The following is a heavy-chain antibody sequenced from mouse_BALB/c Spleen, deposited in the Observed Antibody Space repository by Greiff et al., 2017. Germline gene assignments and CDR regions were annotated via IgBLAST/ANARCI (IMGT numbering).Heavy chain of an antibody. CDR1: GFTFSDYY. CDR3: ARGDYFEY. V-gene: IGHV5-4*02. Sequence: EVKLEESGGGLVTPGGSLKLSCAASGFTFSDYYMYWVRQPPEKRLEWVATISDGGSYTYYPDSLKGRFTISRDNAKNNLYLQMSSLKSEDTAMYYSARGDYFEYWGQGTTRTVSS. CDR2: ISDGGSYT. J-gene: IGHJ2*01.